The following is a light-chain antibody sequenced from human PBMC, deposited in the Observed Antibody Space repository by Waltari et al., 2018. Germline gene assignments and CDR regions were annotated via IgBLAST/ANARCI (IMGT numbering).Light chain of an antibody. J-gene: IGKJ2*01. V-gene: IGKV3-15*01. CDR3: QQYHNWPPT. CDR2: GAS. Sequence: DTVMTQSPATLSVSPGERVTLSCRASQSVSSNLAWYQQKPGQAPRLLIYGASIRATGIPARFSGSVSGTEFTLTINSLQSDDFAVFYCQQYHNWPPTFGQGTKLEI. CDR1: QSVSSN.